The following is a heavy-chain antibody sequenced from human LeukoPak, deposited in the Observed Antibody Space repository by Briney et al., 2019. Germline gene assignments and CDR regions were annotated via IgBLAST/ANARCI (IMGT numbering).Heavy chain of an antibody. D-gene: IGHD3-22*01. J-gene: IGHJ4*02. V-gene: IGHV3-23*01. CDR2: ISGSGGST. CDR3: AKDLSYYVSSGYYYNLSFDY. Sequence: PGGSLRLSCAASGFTFSSYAMSWVRQAPGKGLEWVSAISGSGGSTYYADSVKGRFTISRDNSKNTLYLQMNSLRAEDTAVYYCAKDLSYYVSSGYYYNLSFDYWGQGTLVTVSS. CDR1: GFTFSSYA.